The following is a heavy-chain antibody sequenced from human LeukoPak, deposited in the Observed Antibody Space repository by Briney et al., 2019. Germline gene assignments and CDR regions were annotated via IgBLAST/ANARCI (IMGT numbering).Heavy chain of an antibody. CDR3: ARDYSSSSGDY. CDR2: ISYDGSNK. J-gene: IGHJ4*02. V-gene: IGHV3-30-3*01. Sequence: GGSLRPSCAASGFTFSSYAMHWVRQAPGKGLEWVAVISYDGSNKYYADSVKGRFTISRDNSKNTLYLQMNSLRAEDTAVYYCARDYSSSSGDYWGQGTLVTVSS. D-gene: IGHD6-6*01. CDR1: GFTFSSYA.